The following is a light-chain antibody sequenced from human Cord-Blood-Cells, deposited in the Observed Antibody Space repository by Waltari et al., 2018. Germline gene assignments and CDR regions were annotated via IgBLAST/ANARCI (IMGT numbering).Light chain of an antibody. CDR3: QQRSNWWT. Sequence: EIVLTQSPATLSLSPGERATLSCRARQSVSSYLAWYQPKPGHAPRLLIYDASNRATCIPARFSGNGSGTDCTLTISSLEPEDFAVYYCQQRSNWWTFSQGTKVEIK. V-gene: IGKV3-11*01. CDR1: QSVSSY. CDR2: DAS. J-gene: IGKJ1*01.